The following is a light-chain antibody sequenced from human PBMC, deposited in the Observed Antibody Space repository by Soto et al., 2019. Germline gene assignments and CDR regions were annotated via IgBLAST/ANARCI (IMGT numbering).Light chain of an antibody. CDR3: SSYTIISTLV. Sequence: QSALTQPASVSGSPRQSITISCTGTSSDVGGYNYVSWYQQHPGKAPKLMIYDVSNRPSGVSNRFSGSKSGSTASLTISGLQAEDEADYYCSSYTIISTLVFGGGTKLTVL. CDR1: SSDVGGYNY. V-gene: IGLV2-14*01. J-gene: IGLJ2*01. CDR2: DVS.